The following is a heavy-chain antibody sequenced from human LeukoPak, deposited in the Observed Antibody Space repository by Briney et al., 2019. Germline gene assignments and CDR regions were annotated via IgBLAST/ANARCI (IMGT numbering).Heavy chain of an antibody. D-gene: IGHD6-6*01. Sequence: GGSLRLSCAASGFTFSSYSMNRVRQAPGKGLEWVSSISSSSSYIYYADSVKGRFTISRDNAKNSLYLQMNSLRAEDTAVYYCAKGAALLPLDAFDIWGQGTMVTVSS. V-gene: IGHV3-21*01. J-gene: IGHJ3*02. CDR2: ISSSSSYI. CDR1: GFTFSSYS. CDR3: AKGAALLPLDAFDI.